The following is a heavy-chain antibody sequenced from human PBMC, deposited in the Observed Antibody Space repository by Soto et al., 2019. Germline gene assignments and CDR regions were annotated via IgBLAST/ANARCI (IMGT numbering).Heavy chain of an antibody. V-gene: IGHV4-4*02. Sequence: SETLSLTCAVSGGSISSSNWWSWVRQPPGKGLEWIGEIYHSGSTNYNPSLKSRVTISVDKSKNQFSLKLSSVTAADTAVYYWARERGGGTTVVTSNYYYYMDVWGKGTTVTVSS. CDR2: IYHSGST. CDR3: ARERGGGTTVVTSNYYYYMDV. CDR1: GGSISSSNW. J-gene: IGHJ6*03. D-gene: IGHD4-17*01.